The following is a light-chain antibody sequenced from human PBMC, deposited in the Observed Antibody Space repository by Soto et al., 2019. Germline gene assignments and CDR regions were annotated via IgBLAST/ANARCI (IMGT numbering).Light chain of an antibody. CDR2: AAS. V-gene: IGKV3-11*01. J-gene: IGKJ4*01. Sequence: IVLTQSPATLSLSPGERATLSCRASQSVGSYLAWYQQKPGQAPRLLIYAASDRATGIPARFSGSGSGTDFTLTISSLEPEDFAVYSCHQGSSWPDTFGGGTKVEIK. CDR1: QSVGSY. CDR3: HQGSSWPDT.